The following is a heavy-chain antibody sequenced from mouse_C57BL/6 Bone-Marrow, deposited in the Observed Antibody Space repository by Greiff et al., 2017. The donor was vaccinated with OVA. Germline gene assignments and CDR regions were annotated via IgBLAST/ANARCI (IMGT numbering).Heavy chain of an antibody. CDR2: ISYDGSN. J-gene: IGHJ3*01. Sequence: ESGPGLVKPSQSLSLTCSVTGYSITSGYYWNWIRQFPGNKLEWMGYISYDGSNNYNPSLKNRISITRDTSKNQFFLKLNSVTTEDTATYYCARESLYGGFAYWGQGTLVTVSA. CDR3: ARESLYGGFAY. CDR1: GYSITSGYY. V-gene: IGHV3-6*01. D-gene: IGHD1-1*01.